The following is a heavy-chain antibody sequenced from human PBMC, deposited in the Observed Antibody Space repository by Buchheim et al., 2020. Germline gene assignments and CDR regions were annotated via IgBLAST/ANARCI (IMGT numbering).Heavy chain of an antibody. Sequence: EVQLVESGGGLVKPGGSLRLSCAASGFTFSNAWMSWVRQAPGKGLEWVGRINSKTAGGTTDYAAPVKGRFTISRDDSTTTLYLQMNSLKTEDTAVYYCTTDYYDSSGYPTADYWGQGTL. D-gene: IGHD3-22*01. V-gene: IGHV3-15*01. CDR3: TTDYYDSSGYPTADY. CDR2: INSKTAGGTT. J-gene: IGHJ4*02. CDR1: GFTFSNAW.